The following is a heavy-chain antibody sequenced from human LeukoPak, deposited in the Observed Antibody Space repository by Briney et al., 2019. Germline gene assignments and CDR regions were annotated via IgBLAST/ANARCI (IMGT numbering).Heavy chain of an antibody. D-gene: IGHD1-1*01. J-gene: IGHJ6*02. CDR3: ARDEANSDGPYGMDV. Sequence: GGSLRLSCAASGFTFSSYAMHWVRQAPGKGLEWVAVISYDGSNKYYADSVKGRFTISRDNSKNTLYLQMNSLRAEDTAVYYCARDEANSDGPYGMDVWGQGTKVTVSS. CDR1: GFTFSSYA. V-gene: IGHV3-30-3*01. CDR2: ISYDGSNK.